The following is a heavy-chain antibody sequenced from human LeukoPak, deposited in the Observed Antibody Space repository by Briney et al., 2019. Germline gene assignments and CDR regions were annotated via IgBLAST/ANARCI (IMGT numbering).Heavy chain of an antibody. J-gene: IGHJ4*02. V-gene: IGHV4-39*01. CDR3: ARLTFHYDGSGYYFDY. CDR2: PHYGGST. D-gene: IGHD3-22*01. Sequence: SETLSLTCTVSGGSISSSSYYWGWIRQPPGKGLEWIGSPHYGGSTYYNPSLKSRVTISVDTSKKQISLKQNSVTAADTAVYYCARLTFHYDGSGYYFDYWGQGTLVTVSS. CDR1: GGSISSSSYY.